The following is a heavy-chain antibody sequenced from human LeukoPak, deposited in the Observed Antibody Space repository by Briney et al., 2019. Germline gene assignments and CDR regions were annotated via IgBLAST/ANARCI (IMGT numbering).Heavy chain of an antibody. V-gene: IGHV3-53*01. D-gene: IGHD6-13*01. J-gene: IGHJ4*02. CDR1: GFTVSSNY. CDR2: IYRGGST. Sequence: GGSLRLSCAASGFTVSSNYMSWVRQAPGKGLEWVSVIYRGGSTYYADSVKGRFTISRDNSKNTLYLQMNSLRAEDTAVYYCAKDPADLVSAAAGYWGQGTLVTVSS. CDR3: AKDPADLVSAAAGY.